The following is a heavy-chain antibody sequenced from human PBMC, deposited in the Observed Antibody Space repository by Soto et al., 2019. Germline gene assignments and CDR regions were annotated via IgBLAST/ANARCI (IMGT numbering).Heavy chain of an antibody. Sequence: ASVKVSCKASGYTFTSYAMHWVRQAPGQRLEWMGWINAGNGNTKYSQKFQGRVTITRDTSASTAYMELSSLRSEDTAVYYCASEGIAVAGTVYYYYGMDVWGQGATVTVSS. CDR2: INAGNGNT. CDR3: ASEGIAVAGTVYYYYGMDV. CDR1: GYTFTSYA. J-gene: IGHJ6*02. D-gene: IGHD6-19*01. V-gene: IGHV1-3*01.